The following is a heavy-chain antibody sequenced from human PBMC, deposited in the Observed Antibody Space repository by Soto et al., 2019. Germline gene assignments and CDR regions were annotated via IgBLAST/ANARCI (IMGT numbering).Heavy chain of an antibody. D-gene: IGHD3-9*01. J-gene: IGHJ4*02. CDR3: ARARYFDWSTYYFDY. CDR2: IYYSGST. V-gene: IGHV4-61*01. CDR1: GGSVSSGSYY. Sequence: PSETLSLTCTVSGGSVSSGSYYWSGIRQPPGKGLEWIGYIYYSGSTNYNPSLKSRVTISVDTSKNQFSLKLSSVTAADTAVYYCARARYFDWSTYYFDYWGQGPVGTVST.